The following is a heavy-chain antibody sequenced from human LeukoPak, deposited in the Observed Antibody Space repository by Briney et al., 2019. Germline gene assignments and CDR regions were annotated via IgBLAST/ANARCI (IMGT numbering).Heavy chain of an antibody. CDR1: GYTFTSYY. Sequence: ASVKVSCKASGYTFTSYYMNWVRQAPGQGLEWMGIINPSGGSTSYAQKFQGRVTMTRDTSTSTVYMELSSLRSEDTAVYYCARVYGIYDSSGYSQRGYYYGMDVWGQGTTVTVSS. CDR3: ARVYGIYDSSGYSQRGYYYGMDV. V-gene: IGHV1-46*01. D-gene: IGHD3-22*01. CDR2: INPSGGST. J-gene: IGHJ6*02.